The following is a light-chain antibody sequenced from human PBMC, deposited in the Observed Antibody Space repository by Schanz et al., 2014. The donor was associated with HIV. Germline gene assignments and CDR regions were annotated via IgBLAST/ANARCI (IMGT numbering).Light chain of an antibody. CDR1: QSVSSSY. CDR3: QQYDSWPLS. V-gene: IGKV3-15*01. Sequence: EIVLTQSPGTLSLSPGERATLSCRTSQSVSSSYLDWYQQKPGQAPRLLIYGASTRATGIPATFGGSGSGTEFTLTINSLQSEDFAVYYCQQYDSWPLSFGGGTKVEIK. CDR2: GAS. J-gene: IGKJ4*01.